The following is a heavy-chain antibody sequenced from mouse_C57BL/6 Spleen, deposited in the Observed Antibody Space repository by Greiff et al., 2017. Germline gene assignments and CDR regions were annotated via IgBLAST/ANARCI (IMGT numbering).Heavy chain of an antibody. Sequence: QVQLQQPGAELVRPGSSVKLSCKASGYTFTSYWMHWVKQRPIQGLEWIGNIDPSDSETHYNQQFKDKATLTVDKSSSTAYMQLSSLTSEDSAVYYCARFTTVCAMDYWGQGTSVTVSS. CDR2: IDPSDSET. CDR3: ARFTTVCAMDY. D-gene: IGHD1-1*01. V-gene: IGHV1-52*01. CDR1: GYTFTSYW. J-gene: IGHJ4*01.